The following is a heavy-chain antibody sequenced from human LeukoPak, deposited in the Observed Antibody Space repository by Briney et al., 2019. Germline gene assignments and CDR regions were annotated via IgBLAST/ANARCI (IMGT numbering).Heavy chain of an antibody. V-gene: IGHV1-24*01. J-gene: IGHJ6*03. Sequence: GASVKVSCKVSGYTLTELSMHWVRQAPGKGLEWMGGFDPEDGETIYAQKFQGRVTMTEDTSTDTAYMELRSLRSDDTAVYYCARGCRSGNNWNDVSWSWVRSYYYMDVWGKGTTVTISS. D-gene: IGHD1-1*01. CDR1: GYTLTELS. CDR3: ARGCRSGNNWNDVSWSWVRSYYYMDV. CDR2: FDPEDGET.